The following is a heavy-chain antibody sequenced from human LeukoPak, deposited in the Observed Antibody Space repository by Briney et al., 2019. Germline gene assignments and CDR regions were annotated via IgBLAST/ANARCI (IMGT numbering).Heavy chain of an antibody. CDR2: IYYSGST. V-gene: IGHV4-59*12. CDR1: GGSISSYY. Sequence: SETLSLTCTVSGGSISSYYWSWIRQPPGKGLEWIGYIYYSGSTNYNPSLKSRVTISVDTSKNQFSLKLSSVTAADTAVYYCARYYDILTGSSAFDIWGQGTMVTVSS. J-gene: IGHJ3*02. CDR3: ARYYDILTGSSAFDI. D-gene: IGHD3-9*01.